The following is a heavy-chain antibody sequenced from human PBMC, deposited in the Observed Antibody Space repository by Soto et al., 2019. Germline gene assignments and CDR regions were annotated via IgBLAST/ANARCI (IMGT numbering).Heavy chain of an antibody. CDR1: GGSISSGGYY. J-gene: IGHJ3*02. Sequence: SETLSLTCTVSGGSISSGGYYWSWIRQHPGKGLEWIGYIYYSGSTYYNPSLKSRVTISVDTSKNQFSLKLSSVTAADTAVYYCARDKARMRAFDIWGQGTMVTVSS. CDR3: ARDKARMRAFDI. D-gene: IGHD2-8*01. V-gene: IGHV4-31*03. CDR2: IYYSGST.